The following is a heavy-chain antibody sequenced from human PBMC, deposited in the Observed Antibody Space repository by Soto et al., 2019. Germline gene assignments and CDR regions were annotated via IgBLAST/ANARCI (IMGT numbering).Heavy chain of an antibody. CDR1: GFTFSTYS. V-gene: IGHV3-21*01. CDR2: ISSRSDI. J-gene: IGHJ6*02. CDR3: AREYTAWPLAYGLDV. Sequence: GGSLRLSCVGSGFTFSTYSMNWVRQAPGKGLEWVSSISSRSDIYYADSVKGRFTISRDNAKNSVSLQMNSLRAEDTAVYYCAREYTAWPLAYGLDVWGQGTTVTVSS. D-gene: IGHD2-2*02.